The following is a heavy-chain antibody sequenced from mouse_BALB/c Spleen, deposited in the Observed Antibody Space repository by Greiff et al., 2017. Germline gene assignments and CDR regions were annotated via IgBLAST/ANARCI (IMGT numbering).Heavy chain of an antibody. CDR1: GYSITSGYY. Sequence: EVKLMESGPGLVKPSQSLSLTCSVTGYSITSGYYWNWIRQFPGNKLEWMGYISYDGSNNYNPSLKNRISITRDTSKNQFFLQLNSVTTEDTATYYCARWDYDAMDYWGQGTSVTVSS. CDR3: ARWDYDAMDY. CDR2: ISYDGSN. V-gene: IGHV3-6*01. J-gene: IGHJ4*01.